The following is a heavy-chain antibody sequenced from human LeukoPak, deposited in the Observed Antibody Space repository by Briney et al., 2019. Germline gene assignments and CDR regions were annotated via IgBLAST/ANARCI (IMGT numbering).Heavy chain of an antibody. CDR1: GFTFDDYG. J-gene: IGHJ6*02. CDR2: ISWSSGII. Sequence: PGGSLRLSCAASGFTFDDYGMHWVRHAQGKGLEGGSGISWSSGIIDYADSVKGRFTISRDNAKNSLYLQMNSLRPEDTALYYCVKDLAYCGGDCSLGYYYGMDVWGQGTTVTVSS. CDR3: VKDLAYCGGDCSLGYYYGMDV. V-gene: IGHV3-9*01. D-gene: IGHD2-21*02.